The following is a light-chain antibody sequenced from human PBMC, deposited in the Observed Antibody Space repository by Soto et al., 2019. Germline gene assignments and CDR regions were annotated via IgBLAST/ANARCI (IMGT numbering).Light chain of an antibody. CDR2: GAS. V-gene: IGKV3-15*01. CDR3: QQYNNWPGT. CDR1: QSVSSN. J-gene: IGKJ1*01. Sequence: EIVMTQSPATLSVSPGERATLSCRASQSVSSNLAWYQQQPGQAPRLLIYGASTRATGIPARFRGSGSGTEFTLTISSLQSEDFAVYYCQQYNNWPGTFGQGTKVEIK.